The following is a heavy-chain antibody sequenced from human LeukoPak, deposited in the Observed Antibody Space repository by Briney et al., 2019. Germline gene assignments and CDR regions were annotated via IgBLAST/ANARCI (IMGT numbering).Heavy chain of an antibody. J-gene: IGHJ4*02. CDR2: INPSGGSP. CDR1: GYTFASHY. Sequence: ASVKVSCKASGYTFASHYMHRVRQAPGQGLEWMGVINPSGGSPTYAQKFQGRVNMTRDTSTSTFYMELSSLRSEDTAMYYCARKYSYNSGGLDHWGQGALVTVPS. CDR3: ARKYSYNSGGLDH. D-gene: IGHD6-19*01. V-gene: IGHV1-46*01.